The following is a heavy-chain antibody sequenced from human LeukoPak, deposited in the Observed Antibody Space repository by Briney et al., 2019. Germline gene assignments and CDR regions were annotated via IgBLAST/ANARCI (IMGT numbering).Heavy chain of an antibody. V-gene: IGHV4-39*01. CDR1: GGSISSSSYY. Sequence: SETLSLTCTVSGGSISSSSYYWGWIRQPPGKGLEWIGSIYYSGSTYYNPSLKSRVTISVDTSKNQFSLKLSSVTAADTAVYYCARHGVGWLRLFDYWGQGTLVTVSS. J-gene: IGHJ4*02. CDR2: IYYSGST. CDR3: ARHGVGWLRLFDY. D-gene: IGHD5-12*01.